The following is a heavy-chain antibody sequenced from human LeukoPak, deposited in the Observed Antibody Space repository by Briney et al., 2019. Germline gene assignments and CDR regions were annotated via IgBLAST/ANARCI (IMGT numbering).Heavy chain of an antibody. Sequence: SETLSLTCTVSGGSISSYYWSWIRQPPGKGLEWIGYIYYSGSTNYNPSLKSRVTISVDTSKNQFSLKLSSVTAADTAVYYCARGRHIVVVTAIEYWGQGTLVTVSS. J-gene: IGHJ4*02. CDR3: ARGRHIVVVTAIEY. D-gene: IGHD2-21*02. V-gene: IGHV4-59*12. CDR1: GGSISSYY. CDR2: IYYSGST.